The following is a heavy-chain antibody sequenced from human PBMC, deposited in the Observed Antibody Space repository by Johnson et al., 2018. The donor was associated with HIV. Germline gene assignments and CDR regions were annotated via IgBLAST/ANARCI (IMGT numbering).Heavy chain of an antibody. Sequence: VQLVESGGGLVQPGGSLRLSCAASGFTFTNYWMSWVRQVPGKGLEWMANINQDGSEKYYVGSLEGRFTISGDNAKNSLYLQMNSLRPDDTAVYYCVRDTLAWGLIPPIGGFDIWGQGTMVTVSS. CDR1: GFTFTNYW. D-gene: IGHD2-8*01. CDR2: INQDGSEK. CDR3: VRDTLAWGLIPPIGGFDI. V-gene: IGHV3-7*05. J-gene: IGHJ3*02.